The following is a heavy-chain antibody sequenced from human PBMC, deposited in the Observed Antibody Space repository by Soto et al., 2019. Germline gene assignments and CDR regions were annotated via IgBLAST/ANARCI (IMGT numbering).Heavy chain of an antibody. CDR3: KGPTYYCGSGSSPNYYGMDV. V-gene: IGHV3-49*03. J-gene: IGHJ6*02. Sequence: GGSLRLSCTASGFTFGDYAMSWFRQAPGKGLEWVGFISSKAYAGTTEYAASVKGRFTISRDDSKSIAYLQMNSLKTEDTAVYYCKGPTYYCGSGSSPNYYGMDVWGQGTTVTVSS. D-gene: IGHD3-10*01. CDR2: ISSKAYAGTT. CDR1: GFTFGDYA.